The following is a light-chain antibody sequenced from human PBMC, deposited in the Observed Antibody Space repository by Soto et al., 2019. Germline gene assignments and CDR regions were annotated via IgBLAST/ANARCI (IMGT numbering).Light chain of an antibody. Sequence: EVVMTQSPATLSVSPGERATLSCRASQSVSSNLAWYQQKPGQAPRLLIYGASTRATGIPARFSGSGSGTEFTLAISSLQSLDFAVYYCQQYNNWPLYTFGQGTKLEIK. CDR2: GAS. CDR3: QQYNNWPLYT. CDR1: QSVSSN. V-gene: IGKV3D-15*01. J-gene: IGKJ2*01.